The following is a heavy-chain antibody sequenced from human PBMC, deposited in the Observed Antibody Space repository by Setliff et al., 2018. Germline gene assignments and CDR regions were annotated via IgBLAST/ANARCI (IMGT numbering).Heavy chain of an antibody. CDR2: IYPSNSKI. D-gene: IGHD5-12*01. J-gene: IGHJ4*02. V-gene: IGHV5-51*01. CDR3: ARHRVGNSGYAIPILDF. Sequence: PGESLKISCKASGYSFTDYWIAWVRQVPGKGLEWMGIIYPSNSKIKYSPSFEAQITFSVDKSITTAYLQWSSLKASDTAIYYCARHRVGNSGYAIPILDFWGQGALVTVSS. CDR1: GYSFTDYW.